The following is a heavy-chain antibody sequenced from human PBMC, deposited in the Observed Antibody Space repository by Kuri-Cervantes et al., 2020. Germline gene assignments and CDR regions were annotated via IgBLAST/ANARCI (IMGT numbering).Heavy chain of an antibody. Sequence: SETLSLTCTVSGGSISSYYWSWIRQPPGKGLEWIGYIYYSGSTNYNPSLKSRVTISVDTSKNQFSLKLSSVTAADTAVYYCARLVVRYYFDYWGQGTLVTVSS. V-gene: IGHV4-59*08. CDR3: ARLVVRYYFDY. CDR1: GGSISSYY. CDR2: IYYSGST. J-gene: IGHJ4*02. D-gene: IGHD2-2*01.